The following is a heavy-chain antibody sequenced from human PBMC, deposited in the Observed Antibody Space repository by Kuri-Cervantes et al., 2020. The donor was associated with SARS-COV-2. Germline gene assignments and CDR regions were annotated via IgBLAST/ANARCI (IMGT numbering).Heavy chain of an antibody. CDR3: ARDLGYCTNTNCYTRLDS. CDR1: GFTFSNNW. V-gene: IGHV3-7*03. CDR2: MKQDGGET. J-gene: IGHJ4*02. Sequence: GESLKISCAASGFTFSNNWMSWVRQAPGKGLEWVAHMKQDGGETYYVDSVKGRFSISRDDAKNSLFLQMNNLRAEDTAVYFCARDLGYCTNTNCYTRLDSWGQGTLVTISS. D-gene: IGHD2-2*02.